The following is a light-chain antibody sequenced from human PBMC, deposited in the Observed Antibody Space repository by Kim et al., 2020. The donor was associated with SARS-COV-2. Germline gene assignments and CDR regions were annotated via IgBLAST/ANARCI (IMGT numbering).Light chain of an antibody. CDR3: QETYTTPHT. Sequence: SASVGDRVTISCRASRTISNYLNWYQHKPGKAPKLLIHGASTLQSAVPSRFSGSGSGTDFTLTISSLQPEDFATYYCQETYTTPHTFGLGTKLEI. CDR1: RTISNY. V-gene: IGKV1-39*01. CDR2: GAS. J-gene: IGKJ2*01.